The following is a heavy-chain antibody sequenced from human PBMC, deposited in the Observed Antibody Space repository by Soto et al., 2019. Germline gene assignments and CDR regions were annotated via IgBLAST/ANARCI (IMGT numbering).Heavy chain of an antibody. CDR1: GFSLSTSGVG. J-gene: IGHJ4*02. Sequence: QITLKESGPTLVKPTQTLTLTCTFSGFSLSTSGVGVGWIRQPPGKALEWLALIYWDDDKRYSPSLKSRLTITKDTSKNQVVLTMTNMDHVDTATYYCAHRTVTRGFDYWGQGTLVTVSS. CDR2: IYWDDDK. D-gene: IGHD4-17*01. CDR3: AHRTVTRGFDY. V-gene: IGHV2-5*02.